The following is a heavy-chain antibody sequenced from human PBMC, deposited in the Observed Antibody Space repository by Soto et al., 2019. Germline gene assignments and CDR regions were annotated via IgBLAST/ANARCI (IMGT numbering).Heavy chain of an antibody. J-gene: IGHJ4*02. CDR2: ISYDESDK. Sequence: GGSLRLSCAASGFTFSSYGMHWVRQAPGKGLEWVAVISYDESDKYYADSLKGRFTISRDNSKNTLYLQMNSLRGEDTAVYYCARDLSVAGPDYWGQGTMVTVYS. CDR3: ARDLSVAGPDY. CDR1: GFTFSSYG. D-gene: IGHD6-19*01. V-gene: IGHV3-30*03.